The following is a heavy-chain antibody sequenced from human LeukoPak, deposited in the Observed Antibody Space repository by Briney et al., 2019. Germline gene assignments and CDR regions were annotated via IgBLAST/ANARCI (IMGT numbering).Heavy chain of an antibody. D-gene: IGHD3-10*01. CDR2: IYYSGST. J-gene: IGHJ4*02. V-gene: IGHV4-59*01. CDR3: ARDSGSGTDY. Sequence: PSETLSLTCTVSGGSISSYYWSWIRQPPGKGLEWIGYIYYSGSTNYNPPLKSRVTISVDTSKNQFSLKLSSVTAADTAVYYCARDSGSGTDYWGQGTLVTVSS. CDR1: GGSISSYY.